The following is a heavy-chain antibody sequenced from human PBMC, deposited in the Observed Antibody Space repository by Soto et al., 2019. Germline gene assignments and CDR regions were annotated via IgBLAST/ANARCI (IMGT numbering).Heavy chain of an antibody. CDR2: IWYDGSNK. CDR3: ERVEQQLSVVTAFDY. D-gene: IGHD2-21*02. J-gene: IGHJ4*02. CDR1: GFTFSSYD. Sequence: QVQLVESGGGGVQPGRSLRLSCAASGFTFSSYDMHWVRQAPGKGLEWVAVIWYDGSNKYYAYSVKGRFTISRDNSKNTLYLQMNSLRAEDTAVYYCERVEQQLSVVTAFDYWGQGTLVTVSS. V-gene: IGHV3-33*01.